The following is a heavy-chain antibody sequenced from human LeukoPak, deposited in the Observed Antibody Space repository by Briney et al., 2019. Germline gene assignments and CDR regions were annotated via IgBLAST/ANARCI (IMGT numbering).Heavy chain of an antibody. CDR2: ISNNGKT. D-gene: IGHD2-21*01. CDR3: ARRIYSGTVRHLLYSFMDV. Sequence: SETLSLTCTVSGASISSSSWTWIRQSPGKGLESLGFISNNGKTKCKSSFEGRVSMSLDTSKSQFSLTLSSVTAADTAVYFCARRIYSGTVRHLLYSFMDVWGKGTTVIVS. CDR1: GASISSSS. V-gene: IGHV4-59*08. J-gene: IGHJ6*03.